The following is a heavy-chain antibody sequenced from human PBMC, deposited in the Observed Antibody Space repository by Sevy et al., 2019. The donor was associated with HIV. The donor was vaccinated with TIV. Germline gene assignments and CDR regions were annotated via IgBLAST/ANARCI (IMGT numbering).Heavy chain of an antibody. CDR3: ARAQYYYGSGSYYHGMDV. Sequence: GGSLRLSCVASGFTFSSYGMHWVHQAPGKGLEWVAVIWYDGSNKYYADSVKGRFTISRDNSKNTLYLQMNSLRAEDTAVYYCARAQYYYGSGSYYHGMDVWGQGTTVTVSS. D-gene: IGHD3-10*01. CDR2: IWYDGSNK. V-gene: IGHV3-33*01. J-gene: IGHJ6*02. CDR1: GFTFSSYG.